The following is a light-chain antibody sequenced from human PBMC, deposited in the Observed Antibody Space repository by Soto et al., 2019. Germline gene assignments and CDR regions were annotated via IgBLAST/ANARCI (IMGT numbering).Light chain of an antibody. CDR1: QSISGY. CDR3: QKRSNWPHSIT. J-gene: IGKJ5*01. V-gene: IGKV3-11*01. Sequence: EIVLTQSPATLSLSPGERATLSCRASQSISGYLAWYQQKPGQAPRLLIYDASNRATGIPARFSGSGSDTHYTLTISSLEPEDFAVYYCQKRSNWPHSITFGQRKRLEIK. CDR2: DAS.